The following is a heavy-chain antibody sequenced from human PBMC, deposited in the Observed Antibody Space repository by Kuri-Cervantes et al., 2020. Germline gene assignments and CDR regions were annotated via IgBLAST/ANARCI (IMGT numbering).Heavy chain of an antibody. V-gene: IGHV3-73*01. CDR3: TRLHRPDYYDSSGYQKDAFDI. D-gene: IGHD3-22*01. Sequence: GGSLRLSCAASGFTFSGSAMHWVRQASGKGLEWVGRIRSKANSYATAYAASVKGRFTISRDDSKNTAYLQMNSLKTEDTAVYYCTRLHRPDYYDSSGYQKDAFDIWGQGTMVTVSS. CDR1: GFTFSGSA. CDR2: IRSKANSYAT. J-gene: IGHJ3*02.